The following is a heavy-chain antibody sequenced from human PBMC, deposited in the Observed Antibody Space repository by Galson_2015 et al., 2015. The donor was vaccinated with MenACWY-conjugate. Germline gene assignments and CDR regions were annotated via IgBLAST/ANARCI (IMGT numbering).Heavy chain of an antibody. V-gene: IGHV2-5*05. CDR3: PRTGATPGDY. CDR2: IYWDDDK. CDR1: GFSLSTSGVG. D-gene: IGHD2-15*01. Sequence: PALVKPTQTLTLTCTFSGFSLSTSGVGVGWIRQPPGKALEWLALIYWDDDKRYGPSLRSRLTITKDTSKNHVVLTMTNMDPVDTATYYCPRTGATPGDYWGQGTLVTVSS. J-gene: IGHJ4*02.